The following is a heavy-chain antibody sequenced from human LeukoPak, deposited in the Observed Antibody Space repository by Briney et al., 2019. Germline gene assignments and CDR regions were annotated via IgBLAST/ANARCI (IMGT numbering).Heavy chain of an antibody. Sequence: SETLSLTCTVSGGSITTSSYYWGWIRQPPGKGLEWIGSTFYSGGTYYNPSLKSRVTISVDTSKNQFSLKLSSVTAADTAVYYCARRYCGLTICYLGDQYYYMDVWGKGTTVTVSS. CDR1: GGSITTSSYY. V-gene: IGHV4-39*01. CDR3: ARRYCGLTICYLGDQYYYMDV. J-gene: IGHJ6*03. D-gene: IGHD2-2*01. CDR2: TFYSGGT.